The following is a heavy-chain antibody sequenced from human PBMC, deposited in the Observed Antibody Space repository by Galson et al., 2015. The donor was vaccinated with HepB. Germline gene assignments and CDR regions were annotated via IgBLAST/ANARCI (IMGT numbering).Heavy chain of an antibody. CDR2: FDPEDGET. Sequence: SVKVSCKVSGYTLTELSMHWVRQAPGKGLEWMGGFDPEDGETIYAQKFQGRVTMTEDTSTDTAYMELSSLRSEDTAVYYCATANLGYSSSWFDYWGQGTLVTVSS. CDR3: ATANLGYSSSWFDY. CDR1: GYTLTELS. V-gene: IGHV1-24*01. J-gene: IGHJ4*02. D-gene: IGHD6-13*01.